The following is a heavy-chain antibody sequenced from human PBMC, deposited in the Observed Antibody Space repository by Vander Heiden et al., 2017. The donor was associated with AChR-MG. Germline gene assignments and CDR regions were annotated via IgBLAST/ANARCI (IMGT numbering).Heavy chain of an antibody. J-gene: IGHJ3*02. CDR3: TRQSYRPDEAFDI. V-gene: IGHV3-73*02. CDR2: IRSKANSYAT. CDR1: GFTFSGSA. D-gene: IGHD2-2*01. Sequence: EVQLVESGGGLVQPGGSLKLSCAASGFTFSGSAMHWVRQASGKGLEWVGRIRSKANSYATAYAASVKGRFTISRDDSKNTAYLQMNSLKTEDTAVYYCTRQSYRPDEAFDIWGQGTMVTVSS.